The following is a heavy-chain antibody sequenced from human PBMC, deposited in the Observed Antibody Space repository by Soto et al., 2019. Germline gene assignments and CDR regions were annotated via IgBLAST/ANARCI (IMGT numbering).Heavy chain of an antibody. J-gene: IGHJ6*01. Sequence: QVQLVESGGAVVQPGRSLRLSCGASGFIFSEYGMHWVRQAPGKGLEGVAVIYYDGSNEHYSESVRGRFTISRDNSKNMLYLEMNSLRAEDTAIYYCARWWNDEEWVETMDVWGQGTTVTVSS. CDR1: GFIFSEYG. CDR3: ARWWNDEEWVETMDV. V-gene: IGHV3-33*01. D-gene: IGHD1-1*01. CDR2: IYYDGSNE.